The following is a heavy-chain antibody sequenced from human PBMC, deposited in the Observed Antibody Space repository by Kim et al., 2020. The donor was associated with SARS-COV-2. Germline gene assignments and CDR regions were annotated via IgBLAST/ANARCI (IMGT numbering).Heavy chain of an antibody. Sequence: TSHNQSLKSRLHISVGASKTQFSLRLSSVTAADTAVYYCARGPTGNFDYWGQGTLVTVSS. CDR2: T. J-gene: IGHJ4*02. CDR3: ARGPTGNFDY. V-gene: IGHV4-31*02. D-gene: IGHD3-10*01.